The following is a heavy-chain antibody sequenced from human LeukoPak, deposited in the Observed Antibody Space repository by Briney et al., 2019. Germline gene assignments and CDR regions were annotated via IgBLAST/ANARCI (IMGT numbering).Heavy chain of an antibody. CDR1: GFTFSSYS. CDR2: ISSSGSTI. CDR3: AKDAFDILTGYYFDY. J-gene: IGHJ4*02. D-gene: IGHD3-9*01. V-gene: IGHV3-48*04. Sequence: PGGSLRLSCVASGFTFSSYSMNWVRQAPGKGLEWVSYISSSGSTIYYADSVKGRFTISRDNAKNSLYLQMNSLRAEDTAVYYCAKDAFDILTGYYFDYWGQGTLVTVSS.